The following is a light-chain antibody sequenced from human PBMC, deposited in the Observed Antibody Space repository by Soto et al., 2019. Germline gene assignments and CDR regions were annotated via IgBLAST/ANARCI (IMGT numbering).Light chain of an antibody. V-gene: IGLV2-14*01. CDR2: EVS. J-gene: IGLJ1*01. CDR1: SSDVGGYNY. CDR3: SSYTSSSTHNYV. Sequence: QSALTQPASVSVYPGQSITVSCTGTSSDVGGYNYVSWYQQHPGKAPKLMIYEVSNRPSGVSNRFSGSKSGNTASLTISGLQAEDEADYYCSSYTSSSTHNYVFGTGTKVTVL.